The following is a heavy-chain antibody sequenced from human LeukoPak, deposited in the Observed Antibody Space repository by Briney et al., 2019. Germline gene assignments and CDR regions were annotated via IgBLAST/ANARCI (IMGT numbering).Heavy chain of an antibody. D-gene: IGHD6-13*01. J-gene: IGHJ3*02. Sequence: GGSLRLSRAASGFTFSNYGMHWVRQAPGKGLEWVAFIRYDGSNKYYADSVKGRFTISRDNSKNTLYPQMNSLRAEDTAVYYCAKDRYSTISAGGTLDIWGQGTMVTVSS. CDR1: GFTFSNYG. V-gene: IGHV3-30*02. CDR3: AKDRYSTISAGGTLDI. CDR2: IRYDGSNK.